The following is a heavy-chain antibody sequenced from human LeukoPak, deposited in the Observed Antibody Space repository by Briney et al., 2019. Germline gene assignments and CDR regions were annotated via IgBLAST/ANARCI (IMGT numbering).Heavy chain of an antibody. CDR1: GFTFSSYE. V-gene: IGHV3-48*03. CDR2: ISSSGSTI. Sequence: GGSLRLSCAASGFTFSSYEMNWVRQAPGKGLEWVSYISSSGSTIYYADSVKGRFTISRDNAKNSLYLQMNSLRAEDTAVYYCARGEQRRPTVTTFRWALKPFDYWGQGTLVTVSS. J-gene: IGHJ4*02. CDR3: ARGEQRRPTVTTFRWALKPFDY. D-gene: IGHD4-17*01.